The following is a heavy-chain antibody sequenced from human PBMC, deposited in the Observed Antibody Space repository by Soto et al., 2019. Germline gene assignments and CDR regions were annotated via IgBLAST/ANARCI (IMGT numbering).Heavy chain of an antibody. Sequence: GGSLRLSCAASGFTFSNAWMNWVRQAPGKGLEWVGRIKSKTDGGTTDYAAPVKGRFTISRDDSKNTLYLQMNSLKTEDTAVYYCTTDSGHITMMDHAFDIWGQGTMVTVSS. CDR3: TTDSGHITMMDHAFDI. CDR1: GFTFSNAW. D-gene: IGHD3-22*01. CDR2: IKSKTDGGTT. V-gene: IGHV3-15*07. J-gene: IGHJ3*02.